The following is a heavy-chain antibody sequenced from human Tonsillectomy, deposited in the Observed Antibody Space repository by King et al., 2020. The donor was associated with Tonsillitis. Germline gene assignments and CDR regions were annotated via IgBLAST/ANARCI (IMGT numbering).Heavy chain of an antibody. CDR1: GFTFSDHY. D-gene: IGHD3-10*01. V-gene: IGHV3-72*01. CDR3: VRVGVEFQWDF. CDR2: VRKKANKYTT. Sequence: VQLVESGGDVVQPGGSLRLSCAASGFTFSDHYMDWIRQAPGKGLEWVGRVRKKANKYTTEYAASVKGRFIVSRDDSQNSLYLQMNSLKIEDTAVYYCVRVGVEFQWDFWGQGTLGTVSA. J-gene: IGHJ4*02.